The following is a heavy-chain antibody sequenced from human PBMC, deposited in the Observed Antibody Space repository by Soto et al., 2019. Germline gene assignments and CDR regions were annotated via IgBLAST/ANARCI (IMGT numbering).Heavy chain of an antibody. Sequence: SLKISCAASGFTFSDYYMAWIRQAPGEGPEWISYITWSSRTIYYADSVKGRFTISRDNARNSLYLQMNSLRAEDTAIYSCARIAVPAIHWFDPWGRGTLVTVSS. J-gene: IGHJ5*02. D-gene: IGHD2-21*02. CDR2: ITWSSRTI. CDR1: GFTFSDYY. V-gene: IGHV3-11*01. CDR3: ARIAVPAIHWFDP.